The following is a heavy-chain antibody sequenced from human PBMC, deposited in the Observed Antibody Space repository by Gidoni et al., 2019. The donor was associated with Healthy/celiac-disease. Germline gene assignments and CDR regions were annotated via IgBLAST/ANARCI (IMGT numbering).Heavy chain of an antibody. CDR2: ISYDGSNK. D-gene: IGHD6-19*01. V-gene: IGHV3-30*18. Sequence: QVPLVESVGGVVQPGRSLRLSCAASGFTFSSYGMHWVRPAPGKGLEWVAVISYDGSNKYYADSVKGRVTISRDNSKNTLYLQMNSLRAEDTAVYYCAKFHGSGWYPVDYWGQGTLVTVSS. CDR1: GFTFSSYG. J-gene: IGHJ4*02. CDR3: AKFHGSGWYPVDY.